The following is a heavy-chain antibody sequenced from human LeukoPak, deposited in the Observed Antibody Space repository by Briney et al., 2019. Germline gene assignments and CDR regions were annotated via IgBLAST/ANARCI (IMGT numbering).Heavy chain of an antibody. CDR2: ISGSGGST. CDR1: GFTLSSYW. CDR3: AKGAFYYDSSGYTY. Sequence: GGSLRLSCAASGFTLSSYWMHWVRQAPGKGLEWVSAISGSGGSTYYADSVKGRFTISRDNSKNTLYLQMNSLRAEDTAVYYCAKGAFYYDSSGYTYWGQGTLVTVSS. V-gene: IGHV3-23*01. J-gene: IGHJ4*02. D-gene: IGHD3-22*01.